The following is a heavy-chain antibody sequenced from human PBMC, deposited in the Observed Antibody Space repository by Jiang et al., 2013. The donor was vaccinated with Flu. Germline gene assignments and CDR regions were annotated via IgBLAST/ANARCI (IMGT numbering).Heavy chain of an antibody. CDR1: GFTFSSYG. V-gene: IGHV3-30*18. CDR3: AKDRENVLLWFGELSYFDY. CDR2: ISYDGSNK. J-gene: IGHJ4*02. Sequence: VQLLESGGGVVQPGRSLRLSCAASGFTFSSYGMHWVRQAPGKGLEWVAVISYDGSNKYYADSVKGRFTISRDNSKNTLYLQMNSLRAEDTAVYYCAKDRENVLLWFGELSYFDYWGQGTLVTVSS. D-gene: IGHD3-10*01.